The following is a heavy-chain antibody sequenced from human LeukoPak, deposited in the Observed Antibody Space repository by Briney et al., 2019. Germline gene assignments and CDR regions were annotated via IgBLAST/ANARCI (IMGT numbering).Heavy chain of an antibody. CDR1: GYTFTAYY. CDR2: INLNNGDT. J-gene: IGHJ3*02. Sequence: ASVKVSCKASGYTFTAYYMHWVRQAPGQGLEWMGWINLNNGDTNYPQKFQGRVTMTRDTSISTAYMELTSLRSDDTAVYYCATPYYYDNCGYQFCDIWGQGTMVTVSS. CDR3: ATPYYYDNCGYQFCDI. D-gene: IGHD3-22*01. V-gene: IGHV1-2*02.